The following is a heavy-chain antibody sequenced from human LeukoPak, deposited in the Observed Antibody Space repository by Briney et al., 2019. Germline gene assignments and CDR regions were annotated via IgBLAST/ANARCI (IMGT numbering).Heavy chain of an antibody. Sequence: WASVKVSCKASGYTFTSYHMHWVRQAPGQGLEWMGIINPSGGSTNYAQRFRGRVTMTRDMSTGTVYMELSSLTSEDTAVYYCAREAITIFGLVRTQTTKGPHRFDPWGQGTLVTVSS. CDR1: GYTFTSYH. CDR3: AREAITIFGLVRTQTTKGPHRFDP. J-gene: IGHJ5*02. D-gene: IGHD3-3*01. CDR2: INPSGGST. V-gene: IGHV1-46*01.